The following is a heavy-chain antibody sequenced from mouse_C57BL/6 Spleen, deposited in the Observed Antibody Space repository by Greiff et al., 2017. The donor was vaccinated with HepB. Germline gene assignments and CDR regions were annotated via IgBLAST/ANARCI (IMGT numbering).Heavy chain of an antibody. CDR3: ASESDFDY. CDR1: GYTFTSYW. V-gene: IGHV1-7*01. J-gene: IGHJ2*02. CDR2: INPSSGYT. Sequence: QVHVKQSGAELAKPGASVKPSCKASGYTFTSYWMHWVKQRPGQGLEWIGYINPSSGYTKYNQKFKDKTTLTADKSSSTAYMQLSSLTYEDSAVYNCASESDFDYWGQGTCLTVSS.